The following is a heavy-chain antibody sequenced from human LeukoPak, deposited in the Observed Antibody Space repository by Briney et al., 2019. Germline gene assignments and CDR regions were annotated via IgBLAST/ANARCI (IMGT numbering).Heavy chain of an antibody. J-gene: IGHJ6*03. Sequence: ASVKVSCKASGYTFTGYYMHWVRQAPGQGLEWMGWINPNSGGTNYAQKFQGRVTMTRDTSISTAYMELSRLRSDDTAVYYCARGPYSSSWGYYYYYYMDVWGKGTTVTVSS. V-gene: IGHV1-2*02. CDR1: GYTFTGYY. CDR3: ARGPYSSSWGYYYYYYMDV. CDR2: INPNSGGT. D-gene: IGHD6-13*01.